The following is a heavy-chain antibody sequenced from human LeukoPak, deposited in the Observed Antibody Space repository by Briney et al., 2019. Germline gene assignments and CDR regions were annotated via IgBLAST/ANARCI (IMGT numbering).Heavy chain of an antibody. CDR2: INHSGST. CDR1: GGSFSGYY. J-gene: IGHJ6*02. Sequence: PSETLPLTCAVYGGSFSGYYWSWIRQPPGKGLQWVGEINHSGSTNYKPSLKCRVTISVDTSKNQYSLKQSSVTAANTAVYYWARANVEHPLLDYDGIDVWGQGTTVTVSS. D-gene: IGHD1-26*01. CDR3: ARANVEHPLLDYDGIDV. V-gene: IGHV4-34*01.